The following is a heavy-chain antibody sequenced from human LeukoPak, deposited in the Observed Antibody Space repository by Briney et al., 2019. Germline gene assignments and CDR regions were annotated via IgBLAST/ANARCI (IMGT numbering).Heavy chain of an antibody. Sequence: GGSLRLSCAASGFTFSSYEMNWVRQAPGKGLEWVSYISSSGSTIYYADSVKGRFTISRDNSKNTLYLQMNSLRAEDTAVYYCAKGAAGTNGYYYYYYMDVWGKGTTVTVSS. D-gene: IGHD6-19*01. CDR1: GFTFSSYE. CDR2: ISSSGSTI. CDR3: AKGAAGTNGYYYYYYMDV. V-gene: IGHV3-48*03. J-gene: IGHJ6*03.